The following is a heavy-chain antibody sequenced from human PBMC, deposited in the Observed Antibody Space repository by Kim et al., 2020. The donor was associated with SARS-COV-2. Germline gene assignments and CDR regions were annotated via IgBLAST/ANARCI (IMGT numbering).Heavy chain of an antibody. Sequence: ASVKVSCKTSGYPFTRSALHWVRQAPGQGLELMGWINTNTGKPTYAQGFTGRFVFSLDTSVSTAYLEISGLKTEDSAVYFCAKDSGRDYYFDHWGQGVLVTVSS. V-gene: IGHV7-4-1*02. CDR1: GYPFTRSA. D-gene: IGHD3-10*01. CDR3: AKDSGRDYYFDH. CDR2: INTNTGKP. J-gene: IGHJ4*02.